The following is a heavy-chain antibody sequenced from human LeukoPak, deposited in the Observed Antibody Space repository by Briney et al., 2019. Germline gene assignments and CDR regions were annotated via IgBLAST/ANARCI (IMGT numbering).Heavy chain of an antibody. J-gene: IGHJ6*03. V-gene: IGHV4-59*01. Sequence: PSETLSLTCTVSGGFISSYYWNWIRQTPGKGLEWIGSIYSSGNTNYNPSLKSRVTISVDTSKNQFSLKLSSVTAADTAVYYCARGRSSMVRGYYYYYMDVWGKGTTVTISS. CDR3: ARGRSSMVRGYYYYYMDV. CDR1: GGFISSYY. D-gene: IGHD3-10*01. CDR2: IYSSGNT.